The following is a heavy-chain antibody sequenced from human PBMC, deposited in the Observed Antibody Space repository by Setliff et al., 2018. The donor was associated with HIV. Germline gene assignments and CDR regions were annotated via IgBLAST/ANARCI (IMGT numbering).Heavy chain of an antibody. CDR3: ARGPFVLRFLERLVYFDY. J-gene: IGHJ4*02. V-gene: IGHV4-31*02. CDR2: VYYSGST. Sequence: SETLSLTCSVSGGSISSSGYYWSWIRQHPGKGLDWIGRVYYSGSTDYNPSLQSRATLSIDTSKNQFSLKLTSVIATDTAIYYCARGPFVLRFLERLVYFDYWGQGKLVTVSS. D-gene: IGHD3-3*01. CDR1: GGSISSSGYY.